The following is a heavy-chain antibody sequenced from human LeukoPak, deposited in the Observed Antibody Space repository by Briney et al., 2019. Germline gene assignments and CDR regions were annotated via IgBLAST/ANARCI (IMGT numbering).Heavy chain of an antibody. V-gene: IGHV1-18*04. D-gene: IGHD4-17*01. CDR2: ISAYNGNT. J-gene: IGHJ5*02. CDR1: GYTFTGYV. Sequence: ASVKVSCKASGYTFTGYVISWVRQAPGQGLEWMGWISAYNGNTNYAQKLQGRVTMTTDTSTSTAYMELRSLRSDDTAVYYCARELSYGDDRTENWFDPWGQGTLVTVSS. CDR3: ARELSYGDDRTENWFDP.